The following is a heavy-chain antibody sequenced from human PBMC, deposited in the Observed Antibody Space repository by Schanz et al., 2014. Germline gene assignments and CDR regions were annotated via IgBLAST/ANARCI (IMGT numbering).Heavy chain of an antibody. V-gene: IGHV3-23*01. CDR2: ISGSGTTT. CDR3: AKDLAAVGVFDY. J-gene: IGHJ4*02. CDR1: GFTFSSYT. D-gene: IGHD6-13*01. Sequence: EVQLLESGGGLVRPGGSLRLSCAASGFTFSSYTMNWVRQAPGKGLEWVSAISGSGTTTYYADSVKGRFTISRDNSKNTLDLQMNSLRAEDTAIYYCAKDLAAVGVFDYWGQGSLVTVSP.